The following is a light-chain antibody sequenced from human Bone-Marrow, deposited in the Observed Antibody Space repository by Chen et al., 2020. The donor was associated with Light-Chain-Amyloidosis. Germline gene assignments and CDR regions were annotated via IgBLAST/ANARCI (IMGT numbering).Light chain of an antibody. Sequence: YVLTQPPSVSVAPGQAARITCGGNNIGGHSVHWYQQKPGQAPVLVVYDDSDRPSGIPERFSGSNSGDTATPTISRVEAGDEADYFCQVWDSSSNHVVFGGGTKLTVL. CDR3: QVWDSSSNHVV. V-gene: IGLV3-21*02. CDR2: DDS. CDR1: NIGGHS. J-gene: IGLJ2*01.